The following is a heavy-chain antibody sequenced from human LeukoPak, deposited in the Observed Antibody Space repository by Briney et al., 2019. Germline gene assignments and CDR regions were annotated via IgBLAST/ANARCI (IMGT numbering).Heavy chain of an antibody. CDR3: AGDYYDSSGTIDY. CDR2: ISSSSGYI. V-gene: IGHV3-21*01. J-gene: IGHJ4*02. CDR1: GFTFSSYS. Sequence: GGSLRLSCAASGFTFSSYSMNWVRQAPGKGLEWVSSISSSSGYIYYADSVKGRFTISRDNAKNSLYLQMNSLRAEDTAVYYCAGDYYDSSGTIDYWGQGTLVTVSS. D-gene: IGHD3-22*01.